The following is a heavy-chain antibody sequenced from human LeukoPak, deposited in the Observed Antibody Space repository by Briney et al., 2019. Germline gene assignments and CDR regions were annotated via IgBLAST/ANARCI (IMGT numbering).Heavy chain of an antibody. V-gene: IGHV3-21*01. CDR3: ARGDIVATPVDY. D-gene: IGHD5-12*01. J-gene: IGHJ4*02. CDR1: GFTFSSYS. CDR2: ISSSSSYI. Sequence: GGSLRLSCAASGFTFSSYSMNWVRQAPGKGLEWVSSISSSSSYIYYADSVKGRFTISRDNAKNSPYLQMNSLRAEDTAVYYCARGDIVATPVDYWGQGTLVTVSS.